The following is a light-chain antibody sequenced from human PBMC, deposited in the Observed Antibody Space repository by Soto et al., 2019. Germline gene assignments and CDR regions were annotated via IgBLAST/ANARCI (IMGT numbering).Light chain of an antibody. Sequence: DIQMTQSPSSLSASVGDTVTITCRASQGISSSLAWYQQKAGKVPDLLIYAASTLQSGVPSFFSGSGSGTDFTLTISSLQPEDVATYYCQEYHRPPYTFGPGTRVEIK. CDR2: AAS. J-gene: IGKJ3*01. V-gene: IGKV1-27*01. CDR1: QGISSS. CDR3: QEYHRPPYT.